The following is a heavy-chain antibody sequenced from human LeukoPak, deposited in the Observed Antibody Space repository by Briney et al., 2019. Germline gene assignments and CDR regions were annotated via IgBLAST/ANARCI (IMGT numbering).Heavy chain of an antibody. D-gene: IGHD3-9*01. J-gene: IGHJ4*02. V-gene: IGHV4-59*12. CDR2: IYYSGST. CDR1: GGSISSYY. Sequence: SETLSLTCTVSGGSISSYYWSWIRQPPGKGLEWIGYIYYSGSTNYNPSLKSRVTISVDKSKNQFSLKLSSVTAADTAVYYLARASRYYDILTGVDYWGQGTLVTVSS. CDR3: ARASRYYDILTGVDY.